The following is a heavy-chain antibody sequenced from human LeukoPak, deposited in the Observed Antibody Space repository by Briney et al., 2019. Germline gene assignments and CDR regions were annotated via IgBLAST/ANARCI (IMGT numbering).Heavy chain of an antibody. D-gene: IGHD4-11*01. Sequence: GGSLRLFCAASGFIFSHYGFHWVRQTPGKGLEWVASIWSDATNMFYGNSVKGRFFIQRDNVQKTVYLQMSSLRADDTAVYYCVKDAQRGFDYNNSFQYWGQGSLVTVSS. CDR3: VKDAQRGFDYNNSFQY. J-gene: IGHJ4*02. CDR1: GFIFSHYG. V-gene: IGHV3-30*02. CDR2: IWSDATNM.